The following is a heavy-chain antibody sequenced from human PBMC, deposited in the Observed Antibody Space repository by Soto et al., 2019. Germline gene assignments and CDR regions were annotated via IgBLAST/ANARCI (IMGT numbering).Heavy chain of an antibody. D-gene: IGHD6-13*01. CDR2: IYYSGST. CDR1: GDSLNSGGYS. V-gene: IGHV4-30-2*01. J-gene: IGHJ4*02. CDR3: ARNRVGSSWYVDY. Sequence: SFTCAVSGDSLNSGGYSWSWIRLPPRKGLEWIGYIYYSGSTHYKSSLQSRVTMSLDRSKNEFSLRLNAVTAADTAVYYCARNRVGSSWYVDYWGQGIQVTVSS.